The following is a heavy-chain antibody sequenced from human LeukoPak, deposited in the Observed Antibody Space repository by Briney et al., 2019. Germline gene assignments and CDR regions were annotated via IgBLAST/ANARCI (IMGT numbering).Heavy chain of an antibody. J-gene: IGHJ4*02. CDR1: GFTFSSYS. D-gene: IGHD4-17*01. CDR2: ISSSSSYI. V-gene: IGHV3-21*01. CDR3: ATGPPRDDYGDYPPRDY. Sequence: GGSLRLSCAASGFTFSSYSMNWVRQAPGKGLEWVSSISSSSSYIYYADSVKGRFTISRDNAKNSLYLQMNSLRAEDTAVYYCATGPPRDDYGDYPPRDYRGQGTLVTVSS.